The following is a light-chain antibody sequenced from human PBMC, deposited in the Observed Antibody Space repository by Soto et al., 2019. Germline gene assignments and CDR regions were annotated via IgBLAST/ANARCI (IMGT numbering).Light chain of an antibody. Sequence: DSQMTQYPSTLSASVGDRVTITCRASQSISSWLAWYQQKPGKAPKLLISKASTLQSGVPPRFSGSGYGTESALAISRLQSDDVATYYCQQYERYPMTFGGGTKVEIK. J-gene: IGKJ4*01. CDR3: QQYERYPMT. V-gene: IGKV1-5*03. CDR2: KAS. CDR1: QSISSW.